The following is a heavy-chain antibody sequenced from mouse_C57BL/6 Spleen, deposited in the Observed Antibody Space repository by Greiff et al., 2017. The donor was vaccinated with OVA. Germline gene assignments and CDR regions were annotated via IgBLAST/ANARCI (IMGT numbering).Heavy chain of an antibody. V-gene: IGHV1-55*01. D-gene: IGHD2-3*01. CDR1: GYTFTSYW. CDR2: IYPGSGST. J-gene: IGHJ4*01. CDR3: ARSDGYYLYYAMDY. Sequence: VQLQESGAELVKPGASVKMSCKASGYTFTSYWITWVKQRPGQGLEWIGVIYPGSGSTNYNEKFKSKATLTVDTSSSTAYMQLSSLTSEDSAVYYCARSDGYYLYYAMDYWGQGTSVTVSS.